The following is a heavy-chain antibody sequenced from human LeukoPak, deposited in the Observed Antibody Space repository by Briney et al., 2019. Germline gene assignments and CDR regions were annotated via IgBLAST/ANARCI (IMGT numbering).Heavy chain of an antibody. D-gene: IGHD3-9*01. CDR2: IIPIFGTA. V-gene: IGHV1-69*05. J-gene: IGHJ3*02. CDR1: GGTFSSYA. Sequence: ASVKVSCKASGGTFSSYAISWVRQAPGQGLEWMGGIIPIFGTANYAQKFQGRVTITTDESTSTAYMELRSLRSDDTALYYCAKAAGYYDILTGYFDAFDIWGQGTMVTVSS. CDR3: AKAAGYYDILTGYFDAFDI.